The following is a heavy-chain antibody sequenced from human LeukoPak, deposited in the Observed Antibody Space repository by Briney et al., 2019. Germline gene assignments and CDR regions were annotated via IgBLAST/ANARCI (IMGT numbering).Heavy chain of an antibody. CDR3: ARGTRYYDFWSGYNVRFDY. D-gene: IGHD3-3*01. CDR2: INPNSGGT. J-gene: IGHJ4*02. Sequence: ASVKVSCKASGYTFTGYHMHWVRQAPGQGLEWMGRINPNSGGTNYAQKFQGRVTMTRDTSISTAYMELSRLRSDDTAVYYCARGTRYYDFWSGYNVRFDYWGQGTLVTVSS. CDR1: GYTFTGYH. V-gene: IGHV1-2*06.